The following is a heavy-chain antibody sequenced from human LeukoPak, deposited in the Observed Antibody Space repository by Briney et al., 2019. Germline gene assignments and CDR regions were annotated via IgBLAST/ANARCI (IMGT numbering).Heavy chain of an antibody. CDR2: ISWNSGSI. D-gene: IGHD3-10*01. CDR3: AKDRARYYGSGSYTTELWFDP. J-gene: IGHJ5*02. CDR1: GFTFDDYA. Sequence: PGGSLRLSCAASGFTFDDYAMHWVRQAPGKGLEWVSGISWNSGSIGYADSAKGRFTISRDNAKNSLYLQMNSLRAEDTAVYYCAKDRARYYGSGSYTTELWFDPWGQGTLVTVSS. V-gene: IGHV3-9*01.